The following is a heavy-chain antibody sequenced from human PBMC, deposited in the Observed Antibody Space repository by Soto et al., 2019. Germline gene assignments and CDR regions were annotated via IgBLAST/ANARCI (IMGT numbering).Heavy chain of an antibody. J-gene: IGHJ4*02. D-gene: IGHD6-13*01. V-gene: IGHV3-15*07. CDR1: DFTFSNAW. CDR2: IKSKTHGGTT. Sequence: GGSLRLSCAASDFTFSNAWINWVRQAPGKGLEWVGRIKSKTHGGTTDFAAPVKGRFTISRDDSKNTLYLQMNSLKTEDTAVYYCTTDFRSSWQIDYWGQGTLVTVSS. CDR3: TTDFRSSWQIDY.